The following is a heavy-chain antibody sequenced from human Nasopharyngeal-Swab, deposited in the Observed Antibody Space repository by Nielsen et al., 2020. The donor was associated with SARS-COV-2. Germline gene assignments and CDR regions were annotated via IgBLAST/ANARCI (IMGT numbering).Heavy chain of an antibody. Sequence: GGSLRLYCAASGFTFSSYAMNWVRQAPGKGLEWVSAITGSGGSTYYADSVKGRFTISRDNSKNTLYLQMNSLRAEDTALYYCAKASRAATGFDYWGQGALVTVSS. CDR3: AKASRAATGFDY. CDR2: ITGSGGST. V-gene: IGHV3-23*01. D-gene: IGHD6-13*01. CDR1: GFTFSSYA. J-gene: IGHJ4*02.